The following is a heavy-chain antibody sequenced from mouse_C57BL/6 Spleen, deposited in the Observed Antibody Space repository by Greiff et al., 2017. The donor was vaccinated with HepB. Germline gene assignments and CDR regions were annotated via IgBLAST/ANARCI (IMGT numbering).Heavy chain of an antibody. V-gene: IGHV1-63*01. CDR3: ARGGVTDYYAMDY. CDR2: IYPGGGYT. Sequence: VKLQESGAELVRPGTSVKMSCKASGYTFTNYWIGWAKQRPGHGLEWIGDIYPGGGYTNYNEKFKGKATLTADKSSSTAYMQFSSLTSEDSAIYYCARGGVTDYYAMDYWGQGTSVTVSS. J-gene: IGHJ4*01. CDR1: GYTFTNYW. D-gene: IGHD2-2*01.